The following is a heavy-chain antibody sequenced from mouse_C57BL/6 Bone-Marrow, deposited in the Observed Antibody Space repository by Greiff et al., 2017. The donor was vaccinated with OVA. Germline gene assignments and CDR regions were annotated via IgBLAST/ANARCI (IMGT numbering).Heavy chain of an antibody. V-gene: IGHV1-81*01. CDR1: GYTFTSYG. Sequence: QVQLQQPGTELVKPGASVKLSCKASGYTFTSYGISWVKQRTGQGLEWIGEIYPRSGNTYYNEKFKGKATLTADKSSSTAYMELRSLTSEDSAVYFCAGELRAYWGQGTLVTVSA. D-gene: IGHD1-1*01. CDR3: AGELRAY. CDR2: IYPRSGNT. J-gene: IGHJ3*01.